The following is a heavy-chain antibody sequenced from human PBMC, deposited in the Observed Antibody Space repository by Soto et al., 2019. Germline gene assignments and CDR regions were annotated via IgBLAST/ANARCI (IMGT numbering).Heavy chain of an antibody. CDR3: ARDRGLVVVPAAVDY. D-gene: IGHD2-2*01. CDR2: INAGNGNT. V-gene: IGHV1-3*01. CDR1: GYTFTTYA. J-gene: IGHJ4*02. Sequence: GASVKVSCKASGYTFTTYAIHWVRQAPGQRPEWMGWINAGNGNTKYSQKFQGRVTITRDTSASTAYMELSSLRSEDTAVYYCARDRGLVVVPAAVDYWGQGTLVTVSS.